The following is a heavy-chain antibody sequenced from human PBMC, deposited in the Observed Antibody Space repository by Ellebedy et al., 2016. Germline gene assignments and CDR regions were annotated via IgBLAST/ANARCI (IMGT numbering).Heavy chain of an antibody. CDR1: GFTFSSYA. V-gene: IGHV3-23*01. D-gene: IGHD2-15*01. CDR2: ISGSGGST. J-gene: IGHJ4*02. CDR3: AKDWGDCSGGSCYHVDY. Sequence: GGSLRLSCAASGFTFSSYAISWVRQAPGKGLEWVSAISGSGGSTYYADSVKGRFTISRDNSKNTLYLQMNSLRAEDTAVYYCAKDWGDCSGGSCYHVDYWGQGTLVTVSS.